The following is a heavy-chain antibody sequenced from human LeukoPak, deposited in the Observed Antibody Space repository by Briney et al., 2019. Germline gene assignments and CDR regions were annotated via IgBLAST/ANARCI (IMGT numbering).Heavy chain of an antibody. CDR1: GFTFSSYW. CDR3: ARVTPKRYCSSTSCFNDY. J-gene: IGHJ4*02. Sequence: GGSLRLSCAASGFTFSSYWMSWVRQAPGKGLEWVANINQDGSEKYYVDSVKGRFTISRDNAKNSLYLQMNSLRAEDTAVYYCARVTPKRYCSSTSCFNDYWGQGTLVTVSS. D-gene: IGHD2-2*01. CDR2: INQDGSEK. V-gene: IGHV3-7*01.